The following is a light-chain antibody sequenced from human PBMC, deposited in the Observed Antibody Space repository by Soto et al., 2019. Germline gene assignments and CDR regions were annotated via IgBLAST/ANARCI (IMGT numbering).Light chain of an antibody. CDR1: QSVGSN. J-gene: IGKJ1*01. Sequence: EIVMTQSPATLSVSPGERATLSCRASQSVGSNLAWYQQKPGQAPRLLIYGASTRATGIPARFSGSGSGTDFTLTISSLEPEDFAVYYCQQRSNWPATFGQGTKVDIK. CDR3: QQRSNWPAT. V-gene: IGKV3-15*01. CDR2: GAS.